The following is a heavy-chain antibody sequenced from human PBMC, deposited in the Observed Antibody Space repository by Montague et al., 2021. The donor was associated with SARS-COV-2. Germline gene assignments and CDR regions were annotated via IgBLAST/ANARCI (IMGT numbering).Heavy chain of an antibody. Sequence: SETLSLTCAVSRGSFSNYYWTWVRQAPGKGLIWIGEINQDGTSNYNPSLKSRVTLSIDTSKNQISLKGTSVTAGDTAVYYFARGRPVRMTMRHFERTSSGALDMWGQGTPVIVSS. CDR1: RGSFSNYY. D-gene: IGHD3-9*01. CDR2: INQDGTS. CDR3: ARGRPVRMTMRHFERTSSGALDM. V-gene: IGHV4-34*01. J-gene: IGHJ3*02.